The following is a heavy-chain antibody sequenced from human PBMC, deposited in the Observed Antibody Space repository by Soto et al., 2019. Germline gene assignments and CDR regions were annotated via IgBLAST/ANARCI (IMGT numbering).Heavy chain of an antibody. D-gene: IGHD6-19*01. CDR3: ARVLSSSGWTRNSYYGLDV. J-gene: IGHJ6*02. CDR2: IIPIFGTA. V-gene: IGHV1-69*13. CDR1: GGTFSSYA. Sequence: SVKVSCKASGGTFSSYATSWVRQAPGQGLEWMGGIIPIFGTANYAQKFQGRVTITADESTSTAYMELSSLRSEDTAVYYCARVLSSSGWTRNSYYGLDVWGQGTTVTVSS.